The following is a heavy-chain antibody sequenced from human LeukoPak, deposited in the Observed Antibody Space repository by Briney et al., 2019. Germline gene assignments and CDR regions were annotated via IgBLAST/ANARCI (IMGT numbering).Heavy chain of an antibody. Sequence: PGGSLRLSCAASGFTFDDYAMHWVRQAPGKGLEWVSGISWNSGSIGYADSVKGRFTISRDNAKNSLYLQMNSLRAEDTALYYCARGGDILTGYYDYWGQGTLVTVSS. CDR3: ARGGDILTGYYDY. V-gene: IGHV3-9*01. CDR2: ISWNSGSI. D-gene: IGHD3-9*01. J-gene: IGHJ4*02. CDR1: GFTFDDYA.